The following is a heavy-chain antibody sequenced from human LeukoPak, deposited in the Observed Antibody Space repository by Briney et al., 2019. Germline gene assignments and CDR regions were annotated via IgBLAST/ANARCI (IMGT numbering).Heavy chain of an antibody. J-gene: IGHJ5*02. D-gene: IGHD3-22*01. V-gene: IGHV4-31*03. CDR1: AGSISSGGYY. Sequence: TLSLTCTVSAGSISSGGYYWSWIRQHPGKGLEWIGYFYYSGSTYYNPSLKSRVTISVDTSKNQFSLKLSSVTAADTAVYYCARVKKYYYDSREPGWFDPWGQGTLVTVSS. CDR2: FYYSGST. CDR3: ARVKKYYYDSREPGWFDP.